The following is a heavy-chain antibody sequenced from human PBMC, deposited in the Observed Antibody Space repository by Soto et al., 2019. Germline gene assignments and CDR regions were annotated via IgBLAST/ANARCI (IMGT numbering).Heavy chain of an antibody. D-gene: IGHD3-22*01. Sequence: GGSLRLSCTASGFTLSSYAMSWVRQAPGKGLEWVSAISGSGGSTYYADSVKGGFTISRDNSKNTLYLQMNKMRAEDTAVYYCAKDPSALNYYDSSGYLPVAWGQGTLVTVSS. CDR1: GFTLSSYA. J-gene: IGHJ5*02. CDR2: ISGSGGST. CDR3: AKDPSALNYYDSSGYLPVA. V-gene: IGHV3-23*01.